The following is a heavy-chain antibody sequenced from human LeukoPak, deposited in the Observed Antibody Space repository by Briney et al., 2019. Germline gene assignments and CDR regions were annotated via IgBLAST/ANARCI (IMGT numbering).Heavy chain of an antibody. Sequence: SETLSLTCAVYGGSFSGYYWSWIRQPPGKGLEWIGEINHSGSTNYNPSLKGRVTISVDTSKNQFSLKLSSVTAADTAVYYCAGNLSGYGFDYWGQGTLVTVSS. D-gene: IGHD5-12*01. CDR3: AGNLSGYGFDY. J-gene: IGHJ4*02. CDR2: INHSGST. CDR1: GGSFSGYY. V-gene: IGHV4-34*01.